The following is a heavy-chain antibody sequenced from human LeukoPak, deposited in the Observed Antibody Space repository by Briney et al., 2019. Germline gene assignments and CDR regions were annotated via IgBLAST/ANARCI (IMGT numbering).Heavy chain of an antibody. D-gene: IGHD3-22*01. CDR2: IIPIFGTA. CDR3: ARGDYDSSGHYFDY. J-gene: IGHJ4*02. V-gene: IGHV1-69*13. Sequence: ASVKVSCKASGYTFTSYGISWVRQAPGQGLEWMGGIIPIFGTANYAQKFQGRVTITADESTSTAYMELSSLRSEDTAVYYCARGDYDSSGHYFDYWGQGTLVTVSS. CDR1: GYTFTSYG.